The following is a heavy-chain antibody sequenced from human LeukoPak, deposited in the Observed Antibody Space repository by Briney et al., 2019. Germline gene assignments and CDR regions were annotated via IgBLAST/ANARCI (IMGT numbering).Heavy chain of an antibody. D-gene: IGHD5-12*01. CDR1: GDSVSSNSAA. J-gene: IGHJ4*02. CDR2: TYYRSKWYN. CDR3: ARDLSGYDRPNGGHFDY. V-gene: IGHV6-1*01. Sequence: SQTLSLTCAISGDSVSSNSAAWNWIRQSPSRGLEWLGRTYYRSKWYNDYAVSVKSRITLNPATSKNQFSLQLNSVTPEDTAVYYCARDLSGYDRPNGGHFDYWGQGTLVTVSS.